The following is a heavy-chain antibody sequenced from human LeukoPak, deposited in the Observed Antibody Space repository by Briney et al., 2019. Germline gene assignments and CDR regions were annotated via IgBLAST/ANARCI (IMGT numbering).Heavy chain of an antibody. CDR2: FDPEDGET. V-gene: IGHV1-24*01. Sequence: ASVKVSCKVSGYTLTELSMHWVRQAPGKGLEWMGGFDPEDGETIYAQKFRGRVTMTEDTSTDTAYMELSSLRSEDTAVYYCATILGYDSWFDYWGQGTLVTVSS. J-gene: IGHJ4*02. CDR1: GYTLTELS. D-gene: IGHD5-12*01. CDR3: ATILGYDSWFDY.